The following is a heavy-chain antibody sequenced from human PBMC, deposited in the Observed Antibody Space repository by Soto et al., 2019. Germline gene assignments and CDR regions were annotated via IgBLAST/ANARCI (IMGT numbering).Heavy chain of an antibody. J-gene: IGHJ6*02. CDR3: ARKLVEMATNYYYGMDV. D-gene: IGHD1-26*01. Sequence: PGGSLRLSCAASGFTFSDYYMSWIRQAPGKGLEWVSYISSSSSYTNYADSVKGRFTISRDNAKNSLYLQMNSLRAEDTAVYYCARKLVEMATNYYYGMDVWGQGTTVTAP. CDR2: ISSSSSYT. V-gene: IGHV3-11*06. CDR1: GFTFSDYY.